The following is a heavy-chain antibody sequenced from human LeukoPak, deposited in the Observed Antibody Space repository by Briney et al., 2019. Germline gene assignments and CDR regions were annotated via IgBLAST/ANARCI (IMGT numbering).Heavy chain of an antibody. D-gene: IGHD3-10*01. J-gene: IGHJ3*02. CDR1: GYTFTSYY. V-gene: IGHV1-46*01. CDR3: ARVTYGSGSYSGAFDI. CDR2: INPSGGST. Sequence: GASVKVSCKASGYTFTSYYMHWVRQAPGQGLEWMGIINPSGGSTSYAQKFQGRVTMTRDMSTSTVYMELSSLRSEDTAVYYCARVTYGSGSYSGAFDIWGQGTMVTVSS.